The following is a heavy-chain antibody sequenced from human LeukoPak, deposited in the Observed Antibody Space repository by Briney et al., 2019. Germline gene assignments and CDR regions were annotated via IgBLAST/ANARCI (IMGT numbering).Heavy chain of an antibody. Sequence: GASVKVSCKASGYTFTGYYMHWVRQAPGQGLEWMGWINPNSGGTNYAQKCQGRVTMTRDTSISTAYMELSRLRSDDTAVYYCARNFAPVVPWFDPWGQGTLVTVSS. CDR2: INPNSGGT. CDR1: GYTFTGYY. J-gene: IGHJ5*02. D-gene: IGHD4-23*01. V-gene: IGHV1-2*02. CDR3: ARNFAPVVPWFDP.